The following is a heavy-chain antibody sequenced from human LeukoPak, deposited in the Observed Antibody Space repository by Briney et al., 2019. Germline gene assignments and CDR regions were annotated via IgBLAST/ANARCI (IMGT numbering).Heavy chain of an antibody. V-gene: IGHV1-8*01. CDR2: MNPNSGNT. Sequence: ASVKVSCKASGYTFTSYDINWVRQATGQGLEWMGWMNPNSGNTGYAQKLQGRVTMTRNTSISTAYMELSSLRSEDTAVYYCARGGYSSGWMDWYYYYYMDVWGKGTTVTVSS. D-gene: IGHD6-19*01. CDR3: ARGGYSSGWMDWYYYYYMDV. J-gene: IGHJ6*03. CDR1: GYTFTSYD.